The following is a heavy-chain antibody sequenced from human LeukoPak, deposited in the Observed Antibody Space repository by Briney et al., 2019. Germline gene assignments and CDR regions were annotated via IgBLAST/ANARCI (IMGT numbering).Heavy chain of an antibody. Sequence: GGSLRLSCAASGFTFSSYEMNWVRQAPGKGLEWVSCISSSGSTIYYADSVKGRFTISRDNANNSLYLQMNSLRAEDTAVYYCAKSQYGDYAVVDYWGQGTLVTVSS. J-gene: IGHJ4*02. CDR1: GFTFSSYE. D-gene: IGHD4-17*01. CDR2: ISSSGSTI. CDR3: AKSQYGDYAVVDY. V-gene: IGHV3-48*03.